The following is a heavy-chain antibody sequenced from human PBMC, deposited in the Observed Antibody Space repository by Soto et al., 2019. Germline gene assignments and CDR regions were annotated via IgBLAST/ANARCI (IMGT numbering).Heavy chain of an antibody. Sequence: QVQLVQSGAEVKKPGASVKVSCKPSGDTFTTFDLNWVRQVAGKRLEWLGWMRANSGDRGHAQKFRDRVSLTRDTSMSTAYMELSSLRAEDTAVYYCARYLHGQGFKVWGQGTLVIVSS. V-gene: IGHV1-8*01. CDR2: MRANSGDR. J-gene: IGHJ4*02. CDR1: GDTFTTFD. D-gene: IGHD2-15*01. CDR3: ARYLHGQGFKV.